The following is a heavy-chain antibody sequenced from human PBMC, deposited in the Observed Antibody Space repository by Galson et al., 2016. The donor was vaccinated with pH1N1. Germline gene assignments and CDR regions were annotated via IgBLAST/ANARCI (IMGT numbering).Heavy chain of an antibody. D-gene: IGHD5-12*01. CDR2: ILYDGTNE. Sequence: SLRLSCAASGFTFTSYAMHWVRQAPGKGLEWVAVILYDGTNEYYADSVKGRFTISRDKTQSTGYLQMNSLRNEDTAVYYCARDSEYSGHEGFHWAQGTLVIVSS. CDR1: GFTFTSYA. CDR3: ARDSEYSGHEGFH. J-gene: IGHJ4*02. V-gene: IGHV3-30*04.